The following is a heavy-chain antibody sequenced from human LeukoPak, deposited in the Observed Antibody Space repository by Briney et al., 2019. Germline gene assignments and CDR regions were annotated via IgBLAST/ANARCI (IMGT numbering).Heavy chain of an antibody. CDR3: AKLSSGWYEDS. J-gene: IGHJ4*02. CDR2: ISGSGGST. V-gene: IGHV3-23*01. CDR1: GFTFSHYW. Sequence: GGSLRLSCAASGFTFSHYWMTWVRQAPGKGLEWVSAISGSGGSTYYADSVKGRFTISRDNSKNTLYLQMNSLRAEDTAVYYCAKLSSGWYEDSWGQGTLVTVSS. D-gene: IGHD6-19*01.